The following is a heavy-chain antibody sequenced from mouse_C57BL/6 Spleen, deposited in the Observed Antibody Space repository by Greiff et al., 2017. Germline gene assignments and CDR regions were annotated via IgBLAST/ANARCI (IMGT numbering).Heavy chain of an antibody. CDR3: AREGQLRLHY. V-gene: IGHV5-4*01. D-gene: IGHD3-2*02. J-gene: IGHJ2*01. CDR2: ISDGGSYT. Sequence: EVQLQESGGGLVKPGGSLKLSCAASGFTFSSYAMSWVRQTPEKRLEWVATISDGGSYTYYPDNVKGRFTISRDNAKNNLYLQMSHLKSEDTAMYYCAREGQLRLHYWGQGTTLTVSS. CDR1: GFTFSSYA.